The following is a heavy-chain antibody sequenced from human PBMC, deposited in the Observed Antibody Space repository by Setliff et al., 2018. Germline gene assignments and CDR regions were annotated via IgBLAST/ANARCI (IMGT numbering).Heavy chain of an antibody. J-gene: IGHJ4*02. Sequence: GGSLSLSCTASGFAFPNFAMSWVRQIAGKGLEWVSTSYSGGPSTYYADSVKGRFIISRDDSESTLFLQMDSLRVEDTAVYYCAKEWGYCNSASCHRPFDSWGQGTLVTVS. CDR2: SYSGGPST. CDR3: AKEWGYCNSASCHRPFDS. V-gene: IGHV3-23*03. CDR1: GFAFPNFA. D-gene: IGHD2-2*02.